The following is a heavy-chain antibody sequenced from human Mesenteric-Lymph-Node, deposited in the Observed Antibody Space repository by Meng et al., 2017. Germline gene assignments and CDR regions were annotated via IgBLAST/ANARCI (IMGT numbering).Heavy chain of an antibody. J-gene: IGHJ4*02. CDR3: ARASYGDPFDY. Sequence: ASVKVSCKASGYTFTGYYMHWVRQAPGQGLEWMGWINPNSGGTNYAQKFQGRVTMTRDTSTSTVYMELSSLRSEDTAVYYCARASYGDPFDYWGQGTLVTVSS. D-gene: IGHD4-17*01. CDR2: INPNSGGT. CDR1: GYTFTGYY. V-gene: IGHV1-2*02.